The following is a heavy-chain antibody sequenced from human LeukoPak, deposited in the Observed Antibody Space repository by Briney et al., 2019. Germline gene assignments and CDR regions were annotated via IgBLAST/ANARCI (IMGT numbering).Heavy chain of an antibody. V-gene: IGHV4-34*01. CDR3: ARPSRSGIAAAGTFGY. CDR2: INHSGST. D-gene: IGHD6-13*01. Sequence: SETLSLTCAVYSGSFSGYYWSWIRQPPGKGLEWIGEINHSGSTNYNPSLKSRVTISVDTSKNQFSLKLSSVTAADTAVYYCARPSRSGIAAAGTFGYWGQGTLVTVSS. CDR1: SGSFSGYY. J-gene: IGHJ4*02.